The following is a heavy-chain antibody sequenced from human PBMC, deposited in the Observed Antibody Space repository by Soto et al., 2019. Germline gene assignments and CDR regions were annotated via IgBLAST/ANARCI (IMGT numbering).Heavy chain of an antibody. Sequence: GGSLRLSCVGSGFSLANFPMSWVRQAPGKGLEWVSAISGSGGSTYYADSVKGRFTISRDNSKNTLYLQMNSLRAEDTAVYYCAKDARGIAAAGDFDPWGQGTLVTVSS. CDR3: AKDARGIAAAGDFDP. J-gene: IGHJ5*02. CDR2: ISGSGGST. CDR1: GFSLANFP. V-gene: IGHV3-23*01. D-gene: IGHD6-13*01.